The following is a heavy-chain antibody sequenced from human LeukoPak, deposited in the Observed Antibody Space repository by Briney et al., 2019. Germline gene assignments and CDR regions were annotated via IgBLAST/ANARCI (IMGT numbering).Heavy chain of an antibody. CDR2: ISSSGSYI. D-gene: IGHD4-17*01. V-gene: IGHV3-21*01. J-gene: IGHJ4*02. Sequence: GGSLRLSCAASGFTFSSYSMNWVRQAPGKGLEWVTSISSSGSYISYADSVKGRFTISRDNAKNSLYLQMSSLRAEDTAVYYCAREVDYVFDFRGQGTLVTVSS. CDR1: GFTFSSYS. CDR3: AREVDYVFDF.